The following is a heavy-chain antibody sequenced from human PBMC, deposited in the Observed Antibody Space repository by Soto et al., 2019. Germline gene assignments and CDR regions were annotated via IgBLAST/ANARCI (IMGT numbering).Heavy chain of an antibody. Sequence: QVQLVQSGAEVKKPGSSVKVSCKASGGTFSSDAISWVRQAPGQGLEWMGGIIPIFGTANYAQKFQGRVTITADESTSTAYMELSSLRSEDTAVYYCARAVGDPWGCISTSCPPSYYYYGMDVWGQGTTVTVSS. D-gene: IGHD2-2*01. CDR3: ARAVGDPWGCISTSCPPSYYYYGMDV. V-gene: IGHV1-69*12. CDR2: IIPIFGTA. CDR1: GGTFSSDA. J-gene: IGHJ6*02.